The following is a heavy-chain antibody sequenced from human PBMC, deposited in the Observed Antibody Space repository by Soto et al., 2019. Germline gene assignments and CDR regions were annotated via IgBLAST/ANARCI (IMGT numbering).Heavy chain of an antibody. CDR1: GFTFSDYA. CDR2: ISGSGGRT. D-gene: IGHD5-12*01. V-gene: IGHV3-23*01. CDR3: AKRAQIYDPGYYFDF. J-gene: IGHJ4*02. Sequence: GGSLRLSCAASGFTFSDYAMSWVRQGPGKGLEWVSTISGSGGRTFYADSVKGRFTISRDNSKNTLSLQMNSLRAEDTAVYYCAKRAQIYDPGYYFDFWGQGTPVTVS.